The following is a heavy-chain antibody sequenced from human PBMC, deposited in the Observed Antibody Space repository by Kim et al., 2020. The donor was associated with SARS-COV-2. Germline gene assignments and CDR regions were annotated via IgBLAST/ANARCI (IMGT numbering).Heavy chain of an antibody. Sequence: GGSLRLSCAASGFTFSSYSMNWVRQAPGKGLEWVSSISSSSSYIYYADSVKGRFTISRDNAKNSLYLQMNSLRAEDTAVYYCARDRPYGSGSYYTRASKDYWGQGTLVTVSS. CDR1: GFTFSSYS. V-gene: IGHV3-21*01. J-gene: IGHJ4*02. D-gene: IGHD3-10*01. CDR2: ISSSSSYI. CDR3: ARDRPYGSGSYYTRASKDY.